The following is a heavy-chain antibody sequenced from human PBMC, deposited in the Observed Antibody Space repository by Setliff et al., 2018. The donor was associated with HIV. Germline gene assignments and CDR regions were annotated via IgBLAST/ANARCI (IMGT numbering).Heavy chain of an antibody. D-gene: IGHD3-3*01. CDR3: ARQKYWSGYYGEGYYYYMDV. CDR2: ISTSGST. V-gene: IGHV4-4*08. Sequence: PSETLSLTCTVSNGSISGSYWSYIRQPPGKGLEWIGHISTSGSTNHNPSLKSRVTIFADTPTNQFSLVLNSVTAADTALYYCARQKYWSGYYGEGYYYYMDVWGKGTTVTVSS. CDR1: NGSISGSY. J-gene: IGHJ6*03.